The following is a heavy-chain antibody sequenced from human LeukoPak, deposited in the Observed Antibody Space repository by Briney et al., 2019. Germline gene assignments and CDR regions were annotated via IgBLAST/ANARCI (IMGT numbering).Heavy chain of an antibody. CDR1: GFAFNTYA. CDR3: ATIFGG. Sequence: PGGSLRLSCAASGFAFNTYAMHWVRQAPGKGLEWVAVVSHDGSNKYYTESVKGRFTVSRDNSKNTLFLQMNSLRPEDTAVYYCATIFGGWGQGTLLTVSS. J-gene: IGHJ4*02. V-gene: IGHV3-30-3*01. CDR2: VSHDGSNK. D-gene: IGHD3-3*02.